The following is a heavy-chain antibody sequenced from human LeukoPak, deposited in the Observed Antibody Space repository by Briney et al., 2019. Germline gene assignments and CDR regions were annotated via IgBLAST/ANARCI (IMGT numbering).Heavy chain of an antibody. J-gene: IGHJ3*02. CDR2: IKPSGTDT. CDR3: ARVRDGYNDAYDI. D-gene: IGHD5-24*01. CDR1: GYSFRNDW. Sequence: GESLKISCQGSGYSFRNDWIGWVRQAPGQRLEWMGIIKPSGTDTNYAQKFQGRVIMTTDTSTSTVYMELSSLKSEDTAVYYCARVRDGYNDAYDIWGQGTMVIVSS. V-gene: IGHV1-46*01.